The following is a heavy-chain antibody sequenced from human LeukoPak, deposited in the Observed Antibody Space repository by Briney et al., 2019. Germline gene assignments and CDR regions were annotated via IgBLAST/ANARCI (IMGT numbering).Heavy chain of an antibody. CDR1: GGSISSYY. Sequence: SETLSLTCTVSGGSISSYYWSWIRQPPGKGLEWIGYIYYSGSTNYNPSLKSRVTISVDTSKNQFSLKLSSVTAADTAVYYCARDNGSGSYLYWFDPWGQGTLVTVSS. CDR3: ARDNGSGSYLYWFDP. V-gene: IGHV4-59*01. CDR2: IYYSGST. D-gene: IGHD3-10*01. J-gene: IGHJ5*02.